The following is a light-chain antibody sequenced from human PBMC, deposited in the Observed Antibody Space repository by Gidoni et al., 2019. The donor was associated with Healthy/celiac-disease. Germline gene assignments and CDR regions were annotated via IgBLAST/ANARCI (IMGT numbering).Light chain of an antibody. Sequence: QAGLTQPPSVSKGLRQTATLTCTGNSNNVGNQGAARLQQHQGHPPKRLPYRNNNRPSGISERFSASRSGNTASLTITGLQPEDEADYYCSAWDSSLSDVVFGGGTKLTVL. J-gene: IGLJ2*01. CDR2: RNN. V-gene: IGLV10-54*04. CDR3: SAWDSSLSDVV. CDR1: SNNVGNQG.